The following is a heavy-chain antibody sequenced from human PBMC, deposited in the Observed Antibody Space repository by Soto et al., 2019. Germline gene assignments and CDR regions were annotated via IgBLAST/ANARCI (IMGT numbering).Heavy chain of an antibody. Sequence: TSETLSLTCTVSGGSISSGGYYWSWIRQHPGKGLEWIGYIYYSGSTYYNPSLKSRVTISVDTSKNQFSLKLSSVTAAATAVYYCARDDRERLQAAMYGFDPWGQXTLVTVSS. CDR1: GGSISSGGYY. V-gene: IGHV4-31*03. D-gene: IGHD2-2*01. CDR3: ARDDRERLQAAMYGFDP. CDR2: IYYSGST. J-gene: IGHJ5*02.